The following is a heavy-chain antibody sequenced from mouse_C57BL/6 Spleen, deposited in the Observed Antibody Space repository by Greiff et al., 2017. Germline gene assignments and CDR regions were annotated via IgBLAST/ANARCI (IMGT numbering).Heavy chain of an antibody. CDR3: AIRSSLYAMDY. CDR2: IHPSDSDT. J-gene: IGHJ4*01. CDR1: GYTFTSYW. Sequence: QVQLQQSGAELVKPGASVKVSCKASGYTFTSYWMHWVKQRPGQGLEWLGRIHPSDSDTNYNQQFKGKATLTGDKSSSPAYMQLSSLTSEDSAVYYCAIRSSLYAMDYWGQGTSVTVSS. D-gene: IGHD1-1*01. V-gene: IGHV1-74*01.